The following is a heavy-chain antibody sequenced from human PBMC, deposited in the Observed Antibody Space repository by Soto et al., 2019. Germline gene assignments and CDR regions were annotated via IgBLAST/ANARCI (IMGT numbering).Heavy chain of an antibody. CDR2: INHSGST. V-gene: IGHV4-39*07. J-gene: IGHJ4*02. Sequence: PSETLSLTCTVSGGSISSGAYYWSWIRQPPGKGLEWIGEINHSGSTNYNPSLKSRVTISVDTSKNQFSLKLSSVTAADTAVYYCARFLSAAVGLPTHKFPGDYWGQGTLVTVSS. D-gene: IGHD6-13*01. CDR1: GGSISSGAYY. CDR3: ARFLSAAVGLPTHKFPGDY.